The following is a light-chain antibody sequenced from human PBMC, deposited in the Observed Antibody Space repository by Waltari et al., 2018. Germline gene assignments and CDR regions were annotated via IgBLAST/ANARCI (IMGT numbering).Light chain of an antibody. J-gene: IGKJ4*01. CDR2: AAS. Sequence: DIQMTQSPSSLSASVGARVTSLCRTGQGISTDLHCFQQKSGKVPERLIYAASSLESGGPSRFSGSGSGTDFTLTISSLQPEDFATYYCLHCNSEPLTFGGGTKVEIK. CDR3: LHCNSEPLT. CDR1: QGISTD. V-gene: IGKV1-39*01.